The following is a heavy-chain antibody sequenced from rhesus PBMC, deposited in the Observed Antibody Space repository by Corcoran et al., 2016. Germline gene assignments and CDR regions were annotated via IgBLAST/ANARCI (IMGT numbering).Heavy chain of an antibody. CDR2: ISGSSGST. Sequence: QVQLQESGPGLVKPSETLSLTCAFSGGSFRGYYCGWFLQPPGTGLEWIGYISGSSGSTDYNPSLKSRVTISTDTSKNQFSLKLSSVTAADTAVYYCARVGYSNYDYFDYWGQGVLVTVSS. V-gene: IGHV4-165*01. D-gene: IGHD4-23*01. CDR3: ARVGYSNYDYFDY. CDR1: GGSFRGYY. J-gene: IGHJ4*01.